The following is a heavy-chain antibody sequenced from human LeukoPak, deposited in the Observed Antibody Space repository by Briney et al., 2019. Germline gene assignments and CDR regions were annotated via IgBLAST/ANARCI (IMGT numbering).Heavy chain of an antibody. J-gene: IGHJ4*02. CDR2: ISGSGSST. D-gene: IGHD4-17*01. CDR1: GFTFSSYA. Sequence: PGGSLRLSCAASGFTFSSYAMSWVRQAPGKGLEWVSAISGSGSSTYYADSVKGRFTISRDNAKNSLYLQMNSLRAEDTAVYYCARGTVSGYGDYSVFDYWGQGTLVTVSS. CDR3: ARGTVSGYGDYSVFDY. V-gene: IGHV3-23*01.